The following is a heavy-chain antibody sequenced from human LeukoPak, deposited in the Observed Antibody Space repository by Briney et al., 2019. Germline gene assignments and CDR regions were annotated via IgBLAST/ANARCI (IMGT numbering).Heavy chain of an antibody. CDR1: GGSFSGYY. D-gene: IGHD3-22*01. CDR2: INHSGRT. Sequence: SETLSLTCAVYGGSFSGYYWSWIRQPPGKGLEWNGEINHSGRTNYNPSLKSRVTISVNTSKNQFSLKLSSVTAADTAVYYCARGPHDSLDYWGQGTLVTVSS. V-gene: IGHV4-34*01. CDR3: ARGPHDSLDY. J-gene: IGHJ4*02.